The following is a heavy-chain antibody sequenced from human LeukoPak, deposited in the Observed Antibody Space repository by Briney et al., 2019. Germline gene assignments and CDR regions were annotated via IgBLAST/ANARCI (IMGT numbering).Heavy chain of an antibody. D-gene: IGHD6-19*01. CDR1: GGSFSGYY. Sequence: SETLSLTCAVYGGSFSGYYWSWIRQPAGKGLEWIGRIYISGNTNYNPSLKSRVTMSVDTSKNQFSLKLSSVTAADTAVYYCARDYSSGIDCWGQGTLVTVSS. CDR2: IYISGNT. J-gene: IGHJ4*02. V-gene: IGHV4-4*07. CDR3: ARDYSSGIDC.